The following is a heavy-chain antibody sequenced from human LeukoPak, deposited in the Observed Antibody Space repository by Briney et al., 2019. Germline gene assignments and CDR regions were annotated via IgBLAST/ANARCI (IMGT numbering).Heavy chain of an antibody. V-gene: IGHV3-21*01. CDR3: AKWELYSGFYYIDY. Sequence: GGSLRLSCVASGFTFRSHSMTWVRQAPGKGLEWVSSISSSSSYIYYVDSVKGRFTISRDNAKNSLYLQMNSLRAEDTAVYYCAKWELYSGFYYIDYWGQGTPATVSS. D-gene: IGHD1-26*01. CDR1: GFTFRSHS. CDR2: ISSSSSYI. J-gene: IGHJ4*02.